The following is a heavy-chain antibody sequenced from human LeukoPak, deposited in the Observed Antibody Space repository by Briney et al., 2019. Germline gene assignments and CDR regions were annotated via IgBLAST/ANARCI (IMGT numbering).Heavy chain of an antibody. D-gene: IGHD1-26*01. CDR2: ISYDGSNK. V-gene: IGHV3-30*07. CDR3: AKGSVFATFDS. J-gene: IGHJ4*02. CDR1: GFTFSSYA. Sequence: GGSLRLSCAASGFTFSSYAMHWVRQAPGNGLEWVAVISYDGSNKYYADSGKGRFTISRGNSKNTLFLQMNSLIAEDTAVYYCAKGSVFATFDSWGQGTLVTVSS.